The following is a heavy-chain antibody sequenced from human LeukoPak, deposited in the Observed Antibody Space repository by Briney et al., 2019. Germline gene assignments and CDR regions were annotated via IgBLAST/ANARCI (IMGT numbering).Heavy chain of an antibody. CDR2: ITPIFGTA. Sequence: ASVKVSCKASGGTFSSYAISWVRQAPGQGLEWMGGITPIFGTANYAQKFQGRVTITADESTSTAYMELSSLRSEDTAVYYCARDRTYYYGSGNYAQDAFDIWGQGTMVTVSS. CDR1: GGTFSSYA. J-gene: IGHJ3*02. V-gene: IGHV1-69*13. D-gene: IGHD3-10*01. CDR3: ARDRTYYYGSGNYAQDAFDI.